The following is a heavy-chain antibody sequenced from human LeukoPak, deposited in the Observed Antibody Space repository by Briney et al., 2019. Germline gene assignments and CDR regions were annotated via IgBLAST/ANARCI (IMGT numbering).Heavy chain of an antibody. D-gene: IGHD6-19*01. J-gene: IGHJ4*02. CDR3: ARRTVTNGWFRIDY. CDR2: IYYNGAT. Sequence: SQTLSLTCTVSGGSINSGSYYWSWIRQPPGKGLEWIGYIYYNGATDYNPSLKSQVTISVDTSKNEFSLKLSSVTAADTALYYCARRTVTNGWFRIDYWGQGSLVIVSS. CDR1: GGSINSGSYY. V-gene: IGHV4-61*01.